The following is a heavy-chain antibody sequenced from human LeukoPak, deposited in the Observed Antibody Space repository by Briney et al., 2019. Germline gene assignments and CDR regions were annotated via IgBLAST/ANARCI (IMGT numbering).Heavy chain of an antibody. Sequence: PGGSLRLSCAASGFTFSSFGFHWVRQAPGKGLEWVAVISNDGSNKYYADSVKGRFTISRDNSKNTLFLQMNSLRTEDTAVYYCARGGYSGYDYFPYCFDYWGQGTLVTVSS. CDR1: GFTFSSFG. J-gene: IGHJ4*02. D-gene: IGHD5-12*01. CDR3: ARGGYSGYDYFPYCFDY. CDR2: ISNDGSNK. V-gene: IGHV3-30*03.